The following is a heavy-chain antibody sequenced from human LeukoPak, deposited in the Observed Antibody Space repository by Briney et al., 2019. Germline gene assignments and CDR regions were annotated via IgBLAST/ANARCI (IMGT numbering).Heavy chain of an antibody. Sequence: PSETLSLTCAVSGGSISSSNWWSWVRQPPGKGLEWIGEIYHSGSTNYNPPLKSRVTTSADTSKNEFSLKLSSVTAADTAVYYCARAGTNLGDYDYWGQGTLVTVSS. CDR3: ARAGTNLGDYDY. CDR2: IYHSGST. CDR1: GGSISSSNW. D-gene: IGHD4-17*01. V-gene: IGHV4-4*02. J-gene: IGHJ4*02.